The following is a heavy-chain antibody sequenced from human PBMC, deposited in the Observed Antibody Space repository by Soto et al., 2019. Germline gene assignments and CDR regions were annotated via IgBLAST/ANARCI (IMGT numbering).Heavy chain of an antibody. CDR3: ARARGGSYYVPHLYFDY. Sequence: ASVKVSCKASGYTFTGYYMHWLRQSPGQGLEWMGWINPNSGGTNYAQKFQGRVTMTRDTSISTAYMELSRLRSDDTAVYYCARARGGSYYVPHLYFDYWGQGTLVTVSS. V-gene: IGHV1-2*02. J-gene: IGHJ4*02. CDR2: INPNSGGT. CDR1: GYTFTGYY. D-gene: IGHD1-26*01.